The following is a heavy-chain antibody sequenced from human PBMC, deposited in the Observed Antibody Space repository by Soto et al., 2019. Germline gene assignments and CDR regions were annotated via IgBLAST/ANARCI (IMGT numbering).Heavy chain of an antibody. V-gene: IGHV3-11*01. CDR3: ATLSTQFDR. Sequence: PXESLRLSCAASGFTFSDYYMSWIRQAPGMGLEWVSYISGSGNSIYYADSVKGRFTISRDNAKNSLYLQMNSLRVEDTAVYYCATLSTQFDRWGQGNLVTVSS. CDR2: ISGSGNSI. D-gene: IGHD1-1*01. J-gene: IGHJ5*02. CDR1: GFTFSDYY.